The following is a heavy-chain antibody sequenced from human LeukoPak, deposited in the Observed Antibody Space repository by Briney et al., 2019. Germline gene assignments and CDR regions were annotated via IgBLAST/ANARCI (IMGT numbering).Heavy chain of an antibody. V-gene: IGHV3-48*02. D-gene: IGHD3-22*01. J-gene: IGHJ1*01. CDR1: GFTFSSYS. CDR3: ARDYYDSSGYYYGQY. CDR2: ITGSSSTI. Sequence: GGYLRLSCAASGFTFSSYSMNWVRQAPGKGLEWLSYITGSSSTIKYADSVKGRFTISRDNAKNSLYLQMNSLRDEDTAVYYCARDYYDSSGYYYGQYWGQGTLVTVSS.